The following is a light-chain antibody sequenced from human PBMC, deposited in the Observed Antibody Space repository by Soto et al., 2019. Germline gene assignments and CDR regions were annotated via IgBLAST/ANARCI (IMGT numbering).Light chain of an antibody. CDR1: QSVDSN. J-gene: IGKJ4*01. V-gene: IGKV3D-15*01. CDR3: QQYDSWPLT. CDR2: GAS. Sequence: EIVLTQSPGTLSLSPGEGATLSCRASQSVDSNLAWYQQKPGQAPRLLIYGASTRATGIPDRFRGSGSGTEFTLTISSLQSEDFAVYYCQQYDSWPLTFGGGTKVEIK.